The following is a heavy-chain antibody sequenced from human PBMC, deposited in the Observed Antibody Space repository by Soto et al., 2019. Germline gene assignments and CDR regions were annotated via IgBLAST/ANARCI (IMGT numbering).Heavy chain of an antibody. CDR1: GGSISSGDYY. D-gene: IGHD3-9*01. CDR3: ARARHLPDYDILTGYTNRLNWFDP. J-gene: IGHJ5*02. Sequence: SETLSLTCTVSGGSISSGDYYWSWIRQPPGKGLEWIGYIYYSGSTYYNPSLKSRVTISVDTSKNQFSLKLSSVTAADTAVYYCARARHLPDYDILTGYTNRLNWFDPWGQGTLVTVSS. V-gene: IGHV4-30-4*01. CDR2: IYYSGST.